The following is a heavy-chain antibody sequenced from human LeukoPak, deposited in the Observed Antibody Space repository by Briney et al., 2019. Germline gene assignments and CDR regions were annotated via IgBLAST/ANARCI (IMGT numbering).Heavy chain of an antibody. J-gene: IGHJ4*02. D-gene: IGHD4/OR15-4a*01. Sequence: HPGGSLRLSCAASGFIFSSYGMNWVRQAPGKGLEWVSYISSSTSTIYYADSVKGRFTISRDNAKNSLYLQMNSLRAEDTAVYYCARRAGAYSHPYDYWGQGTLVTVSS. CDR2: ISSSTSTI. V-gene: IGHV3-48*01. CDR1: GFIFSSYG. CDR3: ARRAGAYSHPYDY.